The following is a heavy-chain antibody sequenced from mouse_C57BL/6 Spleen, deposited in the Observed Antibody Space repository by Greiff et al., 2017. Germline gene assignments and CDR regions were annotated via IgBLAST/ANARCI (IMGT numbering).Heavy chain of an antibody. Sequence: QVHVKQSGAELAKPGASVKLSCKASGYTFTSYWMHWVKQRPGQGLEWIGYINPSSGYTKYNQKFKDKATLTADKSSSTAYMQLSSLTYEDSAVYYCARRGGLRRNAMDYWGQGTSVTVSS. D-gene: IGHD2-4*01. J-gene: IGHJ4*01. CDR3: ARRGGLRRNAMDY. V-gene: IGHV1-7*01. CDR1: GYTFTSYW. CDR2: INPSSGYT.